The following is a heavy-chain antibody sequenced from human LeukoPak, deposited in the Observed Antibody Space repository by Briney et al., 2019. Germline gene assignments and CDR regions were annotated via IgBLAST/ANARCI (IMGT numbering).Heavy chain of an antibody. CDR3: ARDGGRGVFDY. Sequence: GGSLRLSCETSGFSFSNYAMNWVRQAPGKGLEWVANIKQDGSEKYYVDSVKGRFTISRDNAKNSLYLQMNSLRAEDTAVYYCARDGGRGVFDYWGQGTLVTVSS. V-gene: IGHV3-7*01. CDR1: GFSFSNYA. D-gene: IGHD1-26*01. J-gene: IGHJ4*02. CDR2: IKQDGSEK.